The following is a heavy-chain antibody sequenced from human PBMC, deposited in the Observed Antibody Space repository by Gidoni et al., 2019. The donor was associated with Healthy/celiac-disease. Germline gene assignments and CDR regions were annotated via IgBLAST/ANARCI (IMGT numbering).Heavy chain of an antibody. CDR2: IYYSGST. J-gene: IGHJ5*02. CDR3: ARHIQQWLVRGWFDP. CDR1: GGSISSSSYY. D-gene: IGHD6-19*01. Sequence: QLQLQESGPGLVKPSETLSLTCTVSGGSISSSSYYWGWIRQPPGKGLEWIGSIYYSGSTYYNPSLKSRVTISVDTSKNQFSLKLSSVTAADTAVYYCARHIQQWLVRGWFDPWGQGTLVTVSS. V-gene: IGHV4-39*01.